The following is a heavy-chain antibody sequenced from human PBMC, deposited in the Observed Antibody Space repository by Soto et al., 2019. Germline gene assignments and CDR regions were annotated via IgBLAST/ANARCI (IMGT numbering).Heavy chain of an antibody. J-gene: IGHJ4*02. CDR2: IYYSGST. Sequence: SETLSLTCTVSGGSVSSGSYYWSWIRQPPGKGLEWIGYIYYSGSTNYNPSLKSRVTISVDTSKNQFSLKLSSVTAADTAVYYCARVGETFTVTTRRGVIDWGQGTLVTVSS. CDR3: ARVGETFTVTTRRGVID. CDR1: GGSVSSGSYY. V-gene: IGHV4-61*01. D-gene: IGHD4-17*01.